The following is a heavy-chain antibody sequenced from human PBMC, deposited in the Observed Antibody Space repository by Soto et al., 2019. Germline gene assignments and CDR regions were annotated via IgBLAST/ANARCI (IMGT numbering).Heavy chain of an antibody. CDR2: IIPIFGTA. V-gene: IGHV1-69*13. Sequence: SVKVSCKASGGTFSSYAISWVRQAPGQGLEWMGGIIPIFGTANYAQKFQGRVTITADESTSTAYMELSSLRSEDTAVYYCARSAEIVLMITKRRPTYYYYGMDVWGQGTTVTVSS. D-gene: IGHD2-8*01. J-gene: IGHJ6*02. CDR1: GGTFSSYA. CDR3: ARSAEIVLMITKRRPTYYYYGMDV.